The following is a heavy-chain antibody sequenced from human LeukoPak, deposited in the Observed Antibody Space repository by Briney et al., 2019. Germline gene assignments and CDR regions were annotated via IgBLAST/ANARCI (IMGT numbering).Heavy chain of an antibody. J-gene: IGHJ4*02. D-gene: IGHD3-9*01. CDR3: ARDRLSDILTGYQGPFGY. Sequence: ASVKVSCKASGYTFTSYGISWVRQAPGQGLEWMGWISAYNGNTNYAQKLQGRATMTTDTSASTAYMELRSLRSDDTAVYYCARDRLSDILTGYQGPFGYWGQGTLVTVSS. CDR2: ISAYNGNT. V-gene: IGHV1-18*04. CDR1: GYTFTSYG.